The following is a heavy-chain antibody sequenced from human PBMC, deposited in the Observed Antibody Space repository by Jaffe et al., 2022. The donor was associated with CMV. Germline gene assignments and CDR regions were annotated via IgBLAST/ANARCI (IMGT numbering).Heavy chain of an antibody. CDR2: ISTNGDST. J-gene: IGHJ3*02. Sequence: EVKLVESGGGLVQPGGSLRLSCSASGFTFSNYAMRWVRQAPGKGLEYVSAISTNGDSTHYADSVRDRFTISRDKSKNTLYLQMSSLRPEDTAMFYCGTGGYKMVYDGFDIWGQGTMVTVSS. CDR1: GFTFSNYA. CDR3: GTGGYKMVYDGFDI. V-gene: IGHV3-64D*06. D-gene: IGHD2-8*01.